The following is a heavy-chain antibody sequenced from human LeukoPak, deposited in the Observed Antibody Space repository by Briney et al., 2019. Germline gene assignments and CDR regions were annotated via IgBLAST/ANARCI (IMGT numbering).Heavy chain of an antibody. V-gene: IGHV3-23*01. CDR1: GFTFSSYA. Sequence: GGSLRLSCAASGFTFSSYAMSWVRQAPGKGLEWVSAISGSGGSTYYADSVKGRFTISRDNSKNTLYLQVNSLRAEDTAVYYCAKSSYYDASGYYREFYFDSWGQGTLVTVSS. J-gene: IGHJ4*02. CDR3: AKSSYYDASGYYREFYFDS. D-gene: IGHD3-22*01. CDR2: ISGSGGST.